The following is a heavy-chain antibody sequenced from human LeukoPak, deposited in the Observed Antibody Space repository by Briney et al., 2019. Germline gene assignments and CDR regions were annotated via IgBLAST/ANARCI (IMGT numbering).Heavy chain of an antibody. CDR3: ASGHYSYDSSGRDAFDI. D-gene: IGHD3-22*01. CDR2: IYTSGST. CDR1: GGSISSYY. J-gene: IGHJ3*02. V-gene: IGHV4-4*07. Sequence: SETLSLTCTVSGGSISSYYWSWIRQPAGKGLEWIGRIYTSGSTNYNPSLKSRVTMSADTSKNHSPLKLSSVPAADTAVYYCASGHYSYDSSGRDAFDIWGQGTMVTVSS.